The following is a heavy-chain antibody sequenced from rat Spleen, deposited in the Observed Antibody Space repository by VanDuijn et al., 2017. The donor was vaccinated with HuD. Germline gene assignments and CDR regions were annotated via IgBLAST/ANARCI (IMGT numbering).Heavy chain of an antibody. Sequence: EVQLVESGGGLVQPGRSLKLSCAASGFTFSDYNMAWVRQAPKKGLEWVATISYDGSSTYNGDSVKGRFTISRDNAKSTLYLQLNSLRSEDTATYYCARPPYNNYFDYWGQGVMVTVSS. V-gene: IGHV5-22*01. J-gene: IGHJ2*01. CDR1: GFTFSDYN. CDR2: ISYDGSST. D-gene: IGHD1-10*01. CDR3: ARPPYNNYFDY.